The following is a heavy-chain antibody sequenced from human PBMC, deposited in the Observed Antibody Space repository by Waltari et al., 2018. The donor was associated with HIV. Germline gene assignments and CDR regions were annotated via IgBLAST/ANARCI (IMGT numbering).Heavy chain of an antibody. CDR3: AGYAPLNYDISTSQDY. CDR1: GFLVRNNY. V-gene: IGHV3-53*01. D-gene: IGHD3-3*01. J-gene: IGHJ4*02. Sequence: EVELVESGGGLIQRGGSLRLSCGASGFLVRNNYMSWVRQAPGKGLEWVSVIYTGGSTYDADSVKGRFTISRDNSENTLYLQMDNLRVEDTAVYFCAGYAPLNYDISTSQDYWGQGTLVTVSS. CDR2: IYTGGST.